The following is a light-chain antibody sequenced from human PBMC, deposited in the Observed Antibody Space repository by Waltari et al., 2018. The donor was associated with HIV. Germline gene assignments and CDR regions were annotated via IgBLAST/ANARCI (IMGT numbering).Light chain of an antibody. Sequence: QSALTQPPSVSGSPGQSVTISCTGTSSDVGSYNRVSWYQQPPGTAPKLMIYEVSNRPPGVPYRFSGSKSGNTSSLTISGLQAEDEADYYCSSYTSSSTWVFGGGTKLTVL. CDR3: SSYTSSSTWV. J-gene: IGLJ3*02. CDR2: EVS. CDR1: SSDVGSYNR. V-gene: IGLV2-18*02.